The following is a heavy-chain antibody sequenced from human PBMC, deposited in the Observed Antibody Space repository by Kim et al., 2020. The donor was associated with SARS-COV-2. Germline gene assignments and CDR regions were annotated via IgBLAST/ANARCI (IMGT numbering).Heavy chain of an antibody. CDR3: TRGAVSGNDAFGI. D-gene: IGHD6-19*01. CDR2: ISYDGSVT. J-gene: IGHJ3*02. Sequence: GGSLRLSCEASGFTLTNYGMHWVRQAPGTGLEWVSFISYDGSVTHYGETVKGRFTISRDTSKNILYLHMDSLRTEDTAVYFCTRGAVSGNDAFGIWGQGSLVSVSS. CDR1: GFTLTNYG. V-gene: IGHV3-30*03.